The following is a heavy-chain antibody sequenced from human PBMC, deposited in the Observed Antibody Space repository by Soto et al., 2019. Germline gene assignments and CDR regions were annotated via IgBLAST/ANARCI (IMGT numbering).Heavy chain of an antibody. V-gene: IGHV3-23*01. CDR1: GFTFSSYA. D-gene: IGHD4-4*01. Sequence: EVQLLESGGGLVQPGGSLRLSCAASGFTFSSYAMSWVRQAPGKGLEWVSAISGSGGSTYYADSVKGRFTISRDNSKNTLYLQMNSLRADDTAVYYCASTTMTTVTTDWFDPWGQGTLVTVSS. J-gene: IGHJ5*02. CDR3: ASTTMTTVTTDWFDP. CDR2: ISGSGGST.